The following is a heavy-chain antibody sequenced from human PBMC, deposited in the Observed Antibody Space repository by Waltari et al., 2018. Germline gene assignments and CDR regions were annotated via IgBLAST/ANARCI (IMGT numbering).Heavy chain of an antibody. Sequence: QVQLVQSGAEVKKPGASVKVSCKASGYTFTSYGISWVRQAPGQGLEWMGWISSYNGNTNYAQKLQGRGTMTTDTSTSTAYMELRSLRSDDTAVYYWARGLTTVYAAPVHAFDIWGQGTMVTVSS. CDR2: ISSYNGNT. CDR1: GYTFTSYG. V-gene: IGHV1-18*01. J-gene: IGHJ3*02. CDR3: ARGLTTVYAAPVHAFDI. D-gene: IGHD2-8*01.